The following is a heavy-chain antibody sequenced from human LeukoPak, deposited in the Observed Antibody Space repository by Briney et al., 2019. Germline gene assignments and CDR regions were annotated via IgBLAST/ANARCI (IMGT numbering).Heavy chain of an antibody. CDR2: IIPIFGTA. V-gene: IGHV1-69*05. CDR3: APDLGASGNWFDP. Sequence: GSSVKVSCKASGGTFSSYAISWVRQAPGQGLEWMGGIIPIFGTANYAQKFQGRVTITTDESTSTAYMELSSLRSEDTAVYYCAPDLGASGNWFDPWGQGTLVTVSS. J-gene: IGHJ5*02. D-gene: IGHD3-16*01. CDR1: GGTFSSYA.